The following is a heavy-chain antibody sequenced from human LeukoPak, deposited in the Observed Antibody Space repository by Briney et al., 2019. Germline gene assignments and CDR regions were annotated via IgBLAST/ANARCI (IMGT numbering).Heavy chain of an antibody. J-gene: IGHJ4*02. D-gene: IGHD5-18*01. CDR2: ISYDGSDK. Sequence: GGSQRLSCAASGFTFSSFAMHWDRQAPGKGLEWVAVISYDGSDKYYADSVKGRFTISRDNSKNTLYLQMNSLRAEDTAVYYCASYSYGYTPSSPFDYWGQGTLVTVSS. V-gene: IGHV3-30-3*01. CDR1: GFTFSSFA. CDR3: ASYSYGYTPSSPFDY.